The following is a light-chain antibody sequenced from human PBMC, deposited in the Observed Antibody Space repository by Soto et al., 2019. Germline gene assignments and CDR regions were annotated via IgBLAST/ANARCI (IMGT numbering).Light chain of an antibody. CDR1: QSISSW. CDR2: DAS. CDR3: QQYNSYSST. J-gene: IGKJ1*01. V-gene: IGKV1-5*01. Sequence: DIQMTQSPSTLSASVGDRVTITCRAIQSISSWLAWYQQKPGKAPKLLIYDASSLESGVPSRFSGSGSGTEFTLTISSLQPDDFATYYCQQYNSYSSTVGQGTKVEIK.